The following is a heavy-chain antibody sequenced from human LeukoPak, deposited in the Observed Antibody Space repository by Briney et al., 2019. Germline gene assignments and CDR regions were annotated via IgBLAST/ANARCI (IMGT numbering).Heavy chain of an antibody. Sequence: PGRSLRLSCAASGFTFSSYAMHWVRQAPGKGPEWVAVISYDGSNKYYADSVKGRFTISRDNSKNTLYLQMNSLRAEDTAVYYCARDTESITIFGVAQYYYYYGIDVWGQGTTVTVSS. J-gene: IGHJ6*02. CDR2: ISYDGSNK. CDR3: ARDTESITIFGVAQYYYYYGIDV. CDR1: GFTFSSYA. D-gene: IGHD3-3*01. V-gene: IGHV3-30-3*01.